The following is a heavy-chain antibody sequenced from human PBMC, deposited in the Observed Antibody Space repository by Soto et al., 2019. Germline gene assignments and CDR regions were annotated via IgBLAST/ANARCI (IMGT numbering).Heavy chain of an antibody. V-gene: IGHV1-18*01. CDR3: ARDGVAVTTGSSGY. J-gene: IGHJ4*02. CDR1: GYTFTNYA. D-gene: IGHD4-4*01. Sequence: QVQLVQSGAEVKKPGASVKLSCKASGYTFTNYAVTWVRQAPGQGLEWMGWINVYSGNTKDAQKFQGRVTMTTDTSTNTVYMELRSMTSDDTAVYYCARDGVAVTTGSSGYWGQGTLVTVSS. CDR2: INVYSGNT.